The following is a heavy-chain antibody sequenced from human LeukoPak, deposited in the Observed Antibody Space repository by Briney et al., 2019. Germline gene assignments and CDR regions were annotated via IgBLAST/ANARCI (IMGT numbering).Heavy chain of an antibody. CDR1: GYTFTSYG. V-gene: IGHV1-2*02. D-gene: IGHD2-2*01. J-gene: IGHJ6*03. CDR2: INPNSGGT. Sequence: ASVKVSCKASGYTFTSYGISWVRQAPGQGLEWMGWINPNSGGTNYAQKFQGRVTMTRDTSISTAYMELSRLRSDDTAVYYCARDLLGCSSTSCSPQKYYYYYYMDVWGKGTTVTVSS. CDR3: ARDLLGCSSTSCSPQKYYYYYYMDV.